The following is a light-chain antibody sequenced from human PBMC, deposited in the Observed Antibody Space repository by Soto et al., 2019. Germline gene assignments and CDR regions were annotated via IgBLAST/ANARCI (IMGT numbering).Light chain of an antibody. CDR2: DVD. J-gene: IGLJ2*01. CDR3: SSYTSSSTLVV. CDR1: SSDVGGYNY. V-gene: IGLV2-14*03. Sequence: QSVLTQPASVSGSPGQSIAISCTGSSSDVGGYNYVCWYQQLPCKAPRLMIYDVDIRPSGVSDRFSGSKSGNTASRTISGLQAEDEADYYCSSYTSSSTLVVFGGGTTLTVL.